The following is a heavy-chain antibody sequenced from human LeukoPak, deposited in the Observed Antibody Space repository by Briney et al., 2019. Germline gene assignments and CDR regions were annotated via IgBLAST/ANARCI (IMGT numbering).Heavy chain of an antibody. CDR1: GYTFTSYD. J-gene: IGHJ4*02. V-gene: IGHV1-8*01. Sequence: VASVKVSCKASGYTFTSYDISWVRQATGQGLEWMGWMNPNSGNTGYAQKFQGRVTMTRNTSISTAYMELSSLRSEDTAVYYCARVAFYYDSSGYSLDYWGQGTLVTVSS. CDR3: ARVAFYYDSSGYSLDY. D-gene: IGHD3-22*01. CDR2: MNPNSGNT.